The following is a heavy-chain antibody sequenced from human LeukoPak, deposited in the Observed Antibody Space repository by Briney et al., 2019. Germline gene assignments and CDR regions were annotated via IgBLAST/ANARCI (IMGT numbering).Heavy chain of an antibody. D-gene: IGHD3-10*01. CDR2: ISSSSSYI. CDR3: ARQGQQYYGSGSYYYYFDY. CDR1: GFTFSSYS. Sequence: GGSLRLSCAASGFTFSSYSMNWVRQAPGKGLEWVSSISSSSSYIYYADSVKGRFTISRDNAKNSLYLQMNSLRAEDTAVYYCARQGQQYYGSGSYYYYFDYWGQGTLVTVSS. J-gene: IGHJ4*02. V-gene: IGHV3-21*01.